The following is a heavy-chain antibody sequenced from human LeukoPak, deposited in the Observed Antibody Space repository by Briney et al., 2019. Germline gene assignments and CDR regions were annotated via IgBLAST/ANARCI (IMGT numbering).Heavy chain of an antibody. CDR2: INHSGST. D-gene: IGHD2-8*02. Sequence: SETLSLTCAVYGGSFSGYYWSWIRQPPGKGLEWIGEINHSGSTNYNPSLKSRVTISVDTSKSQFSLKVSSVTAADTAVYYCARGPTGYYMDVWGKGTTVTVSS. CDR1: GGSFSGYY. V-gene: IGHV4-34*01. J-gene: IGHJ6*03. CDR3: ARGPTGYYMDV.